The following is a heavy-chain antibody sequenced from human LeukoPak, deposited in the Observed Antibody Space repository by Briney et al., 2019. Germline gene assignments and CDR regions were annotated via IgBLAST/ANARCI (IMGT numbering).Heavy chain of an antibody. CDR1: GGTFSSYA. Sequence: SVKVSCKASGGTFSSYAISWVRQAPGQGLEWMGGIIPIFGTASYAQKFQGRVTITTDESTSTAYMELSSLRSEDTAVYYCARHLRDNWNDDYWGQGTLVTVSS. CDR3: ARHLRDNWNDDY. D-gene: IGHD1-1*01. V-gene: IGHV1-69*05. J-gene: IGHJ4*02. CDR2: IIPIFGTA.